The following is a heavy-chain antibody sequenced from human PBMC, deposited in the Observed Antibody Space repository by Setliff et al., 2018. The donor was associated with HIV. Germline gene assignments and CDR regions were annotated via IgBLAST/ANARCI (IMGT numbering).Heavy chain of an antibody. V-gene: IGHV3-30*18. CDR2: ISYDGINK. D-gene: IGHD6-6*01. CDR1: GFIFDGYG. CDR3: AKDPEYSSSYYFFYMDV. J-gene: IGHJ6*03. Sequence: GGSLRLSCAVSGFIFDGYGMHWVRQAPGKGLEWVAVISYDGINKYYADSVKGRFTISRDNSKNTLYLQMNSLRAEDTAVYYCAKDPEYSSSYYFFYMDVWGKGTTVTVSS.